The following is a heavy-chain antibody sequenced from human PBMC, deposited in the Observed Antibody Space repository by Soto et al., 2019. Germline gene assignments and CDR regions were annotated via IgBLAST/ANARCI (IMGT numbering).Heavy chain of an antibody. CDR3: ARVYCSGGGCYGIDY. D-gene: IGHD2-15*01. V-gene: IGHV1-3*01. Sequence: ASVKVSCKASGYTFTSYAIHWVRQAPGQRLGWMGWINAGNGNTKYSQKFQGRVTITRDTSTSTVYMELSSLRSEDTAVYYCARVYCSGGGCYGIDYWGQGTLVTVSS. J-gene: IGHJ4*02. CDR2: INAGNGNT. CDR1: GYTFTSYA.